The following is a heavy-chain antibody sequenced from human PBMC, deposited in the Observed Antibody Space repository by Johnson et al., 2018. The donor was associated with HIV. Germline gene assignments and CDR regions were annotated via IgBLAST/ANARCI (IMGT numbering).Heavy chain of an antibody. CDR1: EFPFSTYW. J-gene: IGHJ3*02. Sequence: EVQLVESGGGVVQPGRSLRLSCAASEFPFSTYWMAWVRQAPGRGLECVAIINGDGSSKLYVDSVKGRFTVSRDNAGNSLSLQMSSLRVDDTAIYYCARDPLGGAFDMWGQGTMVTVSS. V-gene: IGHV3-7*01. CDR3: ARDPLGGAFDM. CDR2: INGDGSSK.